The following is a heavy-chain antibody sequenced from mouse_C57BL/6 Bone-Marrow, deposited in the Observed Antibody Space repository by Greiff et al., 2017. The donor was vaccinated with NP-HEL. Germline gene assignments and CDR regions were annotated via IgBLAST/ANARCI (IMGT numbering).Heavy chain of an antibody. J-gene: IGHJ2*01. V-gene: IGHV1-82*01. Sequence: QVQLQQSGPELVKPGASVKISCKASGYAFRSSWMTWVKQRPGKGLEWIGRIYPGDGDTNYNGKFKGKATLTADKSSSTAYMQLSSLTSEDSAVYFCARSPIYYYGSSYDYWGQGTTLTVSS. D-gene: IGHD1-1*01. CDR1: GYAFRSSW. CDR2: IYPGDGDT. CDR3: ARSPIYYYGSSYDY.